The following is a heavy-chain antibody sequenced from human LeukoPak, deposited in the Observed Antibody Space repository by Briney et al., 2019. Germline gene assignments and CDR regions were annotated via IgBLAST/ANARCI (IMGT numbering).Heavy chain of an antibody. CDR3: ASLHSGYDCTGYYYYYMDV. CDR2: IIPIFGTA. V-gene: IGHV1-69*05. Sequence: SVKVSCKASGVTFSSYAISWVRQAPGQGLDWMGWIIPIFGTAHYTQKFQGRVTISTDTSTSTAYMELSCLRSEDTAVYYCASLHSGYDCTGYYYYYMDVWGKGTTVTVSS. D-gene: IGHD5-12*01. J-gene: IGHJ6*03. CDR1: GVTFSSYA.